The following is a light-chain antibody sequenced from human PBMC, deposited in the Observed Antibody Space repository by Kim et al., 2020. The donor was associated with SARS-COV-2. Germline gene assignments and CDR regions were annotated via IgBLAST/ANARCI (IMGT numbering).Light chain of an antibody. J-gene: IGLJ3*02. Sequence: LGQTVRITCQGDSLRSYYASWYQQKPGQAPVLVIYGKNNRPSGIPDRFSGSSSGNTASLTITGAQAEEEADYYCNSRDSSGNHHWVFGGGTQLTVL. CDR1: SLRSYY. CDR2: GKN. V-gene: IGLV3-19*01. CDR3: NSRDSSGNHHWV.